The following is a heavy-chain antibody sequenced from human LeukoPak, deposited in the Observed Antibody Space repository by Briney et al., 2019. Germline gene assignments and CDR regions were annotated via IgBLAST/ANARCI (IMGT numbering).Heavy chain of an antibody. CDR3: ARHGTISSESYFDY. D-gene: IGHD1-14*01. CDR1: GGSVSSYY. CDR2: IHNSGRT. V-gene: IGHV4-59*08. J-gene: IGHJ4*02. Sequence: SPSETLSLTCSVSGGSVSSYYWSWIRKSPGKGLGWIGYIHNSGRTNYNPSLKSRVTGFVDTSKNQVSLRLSSVTAADTAVYYCARHGTISSESYFDYWGQGALVTVSS.